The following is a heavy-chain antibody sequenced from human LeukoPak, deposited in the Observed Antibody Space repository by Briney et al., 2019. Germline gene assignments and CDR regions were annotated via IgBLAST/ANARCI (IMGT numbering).Heavy chain of an antibody. J-gene: IGHJ4*02. CDR2: ISGDSNYI. CDR3: ARGGGSYDY. V-gene: IGHV3-21*01. CDR1: GFTFSSYS. D-gene: IGHD1-26*01. Sequence: GGSLRLSCAASGFTFSSYSINWVRQAPGKGLEWVSSISGDSNYIYYADSVRGRFTISRDNAKTALYLQMNSLRADDTAVYYCARGGGSYDYWGQGPLVTVSS.